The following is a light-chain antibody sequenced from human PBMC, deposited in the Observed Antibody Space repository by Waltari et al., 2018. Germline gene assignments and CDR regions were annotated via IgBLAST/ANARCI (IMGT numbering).Light chain of an antibody. CDR1: SGHTTNI. CDR3: QTGGHGTWV. CDR2: VNSDGSH. J-gene: IGLJ3*02. Sequence: QLVLTQSPSASASLGASVKLTCTLSSGHTTNIIAWLQQKPEKGPRYLMKVNSDGSHNKGVEILDRFSGSSSGAERYLTISSLQSEDEADYYCQTGGHGTWVFGGGTRLTVL. V-gene: IGLV4-69*01.